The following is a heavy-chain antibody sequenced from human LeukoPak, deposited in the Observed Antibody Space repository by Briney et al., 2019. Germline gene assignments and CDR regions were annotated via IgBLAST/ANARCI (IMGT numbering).Heavy chain of an antibody. D-gene: IGHD2-2*01. CDR1: GGSISSSSYS. CDR2: IYYSGST. J-gene: IGHJ4*02. Sequence: PSETLSLTCTVSGGSISSSSYSWGWIRQPPGKGLEWIGSIYYSGSTYYNPSLKSRVTISVDTSKNQFSLKLSSVTAADTAVYYCARELGYCSSTSCYSDYWGQGTLVTVSS. CDR3: ARELGYCSSTSCYSDY. V-gene: IGHV4-39*02.